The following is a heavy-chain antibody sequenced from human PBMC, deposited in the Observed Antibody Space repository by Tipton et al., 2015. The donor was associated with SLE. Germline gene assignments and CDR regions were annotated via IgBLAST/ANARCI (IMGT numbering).Heavy chain of an antibody. J-gene: IGHJ6*02. CDR3: ARAFGYDYYYYYGMDA. CDR1: GGSFSGYY. CDR2: INHSGST. Sequence: TLSLTCAVYGGSFSGYYWSCIRQPPGKGLEWIGEINHSGSTNYNPSLKSRVTISVDTSKNQFSLKLSSVTAADTAVYYCARAFGYDYYYYYGMDAWGQGTTVTVSS. D-gene: IGHD5-12*01. V-gene: IGHV4-34*01.